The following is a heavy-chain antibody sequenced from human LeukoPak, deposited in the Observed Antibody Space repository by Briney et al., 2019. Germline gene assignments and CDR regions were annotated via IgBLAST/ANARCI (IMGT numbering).Heavy chain of an antibody. CDR1: GFTFNSYG. CDR2: ISYDEKNK. CDR3: TKDEGWEHHY. V-gene: IGHV3-30*18. D-gene: IGHD1/OR15-1a*01. Sequence: GGSLRLSCAASGFTFNSYGMHWVRQAPDKGLEWVAVISYDEKNKYYADSVQGRFTISRDSSENTLYLQMNSLRAGDTAIYYCTKDEGWEHHYWGQGTLVTVSS. J-gene: IGHJ4*02.